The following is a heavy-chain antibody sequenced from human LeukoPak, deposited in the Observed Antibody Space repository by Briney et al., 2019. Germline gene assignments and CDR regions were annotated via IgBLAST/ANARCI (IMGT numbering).Heavy chain of an antibody. D-gene: IGHD6-19*01. J-gene: IGHJ4*02. CDR2: FDPEDGEA. CDR3: VTDIRSGWRNY. Sequence: ASVKVSCKVSGYGLTEVSTHWVRQAPGKGLEWMGGFDPEDGEAIYAQKVQGRLTMTEDTSIDTAFMELRSLKSEDTAIYYCVTDIRSGWRNYWGQGTLITVSS. V-gene: IGHV1-24*01. CDR1: GYGLTEVS.